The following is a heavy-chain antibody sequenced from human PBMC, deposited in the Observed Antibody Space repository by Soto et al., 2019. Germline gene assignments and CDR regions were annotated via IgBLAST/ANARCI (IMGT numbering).Heavy chain of an antibody. CDR1: GGTFSSYA. CDR3: ARKYYESSGYGPTRFDP. J-gene: IGHJ5*02. CDR2: IIPIFGTA. D-gene: IGHD3-22*01. V-gene: IGHV1-69*01. Sequence: QVQLVQSGAEVKKPGSSVKVSCKASGGTFSSYAISWVRQAPGQGLEWMGGIIPIFGTANYAQKFQDRVTITADEATSTADMELRSMGSEDTAVYYCARKYYESSGYGPTRFDPWGQGTLVTVSS.